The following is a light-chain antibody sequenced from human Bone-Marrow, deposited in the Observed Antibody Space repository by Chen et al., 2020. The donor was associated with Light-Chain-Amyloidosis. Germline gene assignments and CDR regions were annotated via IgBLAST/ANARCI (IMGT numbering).Light chain of an antibody. CDR2: LGS. Sequence: IVMTQSPLSLPVTPGEPASISCRSSQSLLHGNGYNYLDWYLQKPGQSPQLLLYLGSNRASVVPDRFSGSGSGTDFTLNINRVEAEDVGVYYCMETLQTPWTFGQGTKVEIK. V-gene: IGKV2-28*01. CDR3: METLQTPWT. J-gene: IGKJ1*01. CDR1: QSLLHGNGYNY.